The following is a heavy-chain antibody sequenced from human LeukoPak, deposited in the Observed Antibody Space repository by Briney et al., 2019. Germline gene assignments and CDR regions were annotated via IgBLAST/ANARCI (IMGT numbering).Heavy chain of an antibody. CDR2: ISAYNGNS. J-gene: IGHJ4*02. Sequence: GASVKVSCKASGYTFTSFGISWVRQAPGRGPEWMGWISAYNGNSNYVQKFQGRVTMTTDTSTNTAYMELTSLTSDNTAVYYCARDLGLDTTMIFFDYWGQGTLVTVSS. CDR1: GYTFTSFG. CDR3: ARDLGLDTTMIFFDY. D-gene: IGHD5-18*01. V-gene: IGHV1-18*01.